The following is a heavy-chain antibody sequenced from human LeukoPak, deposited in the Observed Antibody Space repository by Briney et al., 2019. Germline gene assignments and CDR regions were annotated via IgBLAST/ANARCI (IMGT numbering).Heavy chain of an antibody. V-gene: IGHV3-30*02. D-gene: IGHD1-1*01. CDR3: ATLTPPYNWNDLEFDY. CDR2: IRYDGNNK. J-gene: IGHJ4*01. Sequence: PGGPLRLSCAASGFTFSTYGIHWVRQAPGKGLEWVAFIRYDGNNKYYADSVKGRFTISRDNSRNTLFLQMKSLRTEDTALYYCATLTPPYNWNDLEFDYWGHGTLVTVSS. CDR1: GFTFSTYG.